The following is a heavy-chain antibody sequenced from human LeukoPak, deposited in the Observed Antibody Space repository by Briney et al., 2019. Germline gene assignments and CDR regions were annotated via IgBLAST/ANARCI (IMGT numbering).Heavy chain of an antibody. CDR3: ARTGALNWNYYYYYYMDV. V-gene: IGHV3-21*01. D-gene: IGHD1-1*01. Sequence: PGGSLRLSCAASGFTFSSYSMNWARQAPEKGLEWVSSISSSSSYIYYADSVKGRFTISRDNAKNSLYLQMNSLRAEDTAVYYCARTGALNWNYYYYYYMDVWGKGTTVTVSS. CDR2: ISSSSSYI. CDR1: GFTFSSYS. J-gene: IGHJ6*03.